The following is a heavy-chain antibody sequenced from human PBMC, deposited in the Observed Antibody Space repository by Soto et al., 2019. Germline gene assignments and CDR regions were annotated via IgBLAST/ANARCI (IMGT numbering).Heavy chain of an antibody. Sequence: SVKVSCKASGGTFSTYAITWVRQAPGQGLEWMGGIIPLFGTAKYAQRFQGRVTITADESTSTAYMELSSLRFEDTAVYYCARVHLTSSWAYTWFDSWGQGTGVTVSS. CDR1: GGTFSTYA. CDR2: IIPLFGTA. CDR3: ARVHLTSSWAYTWFDS. D-gene: IGHD6-13*01. V-gene: IGHV1-69*13. J-gene: IGHJ5*01.